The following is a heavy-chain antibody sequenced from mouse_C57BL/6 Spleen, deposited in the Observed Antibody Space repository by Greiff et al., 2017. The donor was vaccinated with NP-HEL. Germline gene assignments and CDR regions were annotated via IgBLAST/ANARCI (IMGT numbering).Heavy chain of an antibody. D-gene: IGHD2-1*01. CDR2: IYPRSGNT. J-gene: IGHJ4*01. Sequence: QVQLKESGAELARPGASVKLSCKASGYTFTSYGISWVKQRTGQGLEWIGEIYPRSGNTYYNEKFKGKATLTADKSSSTAYMELRSLTSEDSAVYFCARLDSTMAPYYAMDYWGQGTSVTVSS. CDR1: GYTFTSYG. CDR3: ARLDSTMAPYYAMDY. V-gene: IGHV1-81*01.